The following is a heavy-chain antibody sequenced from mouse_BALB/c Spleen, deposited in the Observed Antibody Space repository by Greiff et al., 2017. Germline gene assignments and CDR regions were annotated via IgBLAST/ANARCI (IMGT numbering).Heavy chain of an antibody. CDR3: ARSPHYGSSPAWFAY. Sequence: DVKLQESGPSLVKPSQTLSLTCSVTGDSITSGYWNWIRKFPVNKLEYMGYISYSGSTYYNPSLKSRISITRDTSKNQYYLQLNSVTTEDTATYYCARSPHYGSSPAWFAYWGQGTLVTVSA. V-gene: IGHV3-8*02. D-gene: IGHD1-1*01. J-gene: IGHJ3*01. CDR2: ISYSGST. CDR1: GDSITSGY.